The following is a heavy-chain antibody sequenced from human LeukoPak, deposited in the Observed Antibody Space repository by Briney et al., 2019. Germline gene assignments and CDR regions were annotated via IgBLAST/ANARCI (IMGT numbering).Heavy chain of an antibody. CDR1: GYTFTSNY. V-gene: IGHV1-46*01. J-gene: IGHJ4*02. Sequence: ASVKVSCKASGYTFTSNYIHWVRQAPGQGLEWMGMIYPRDGSTSYAQKFQGRVTVTRDTSTSTVHMEMSGLRSEDTAVYYFSRGPPLAFDYWGQGTLVTVSS. CDR2: IYPRDGST. CDR3: SRGPPLAFDY.